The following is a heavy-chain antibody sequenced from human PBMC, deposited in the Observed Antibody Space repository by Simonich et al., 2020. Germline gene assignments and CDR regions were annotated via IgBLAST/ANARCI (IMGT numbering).Heavy chain of an antibody. V-gene: IGHV1-18*01. J-gene: IGHJ4*02. CDR1: GYTFTSYG. CDR3: ARASRGTWWYYYFDY. Sequence: QVQLVQSGAEVKKPGASVKVSCKASGYTFTSYGISWVRQAPGQGREWMAWLRAYKGTTNYAQKRQGRGTMTTDTSTSTAYMERRSLRSDDTAVYYCARASRGTWWYYYFDYWGQGTLVTVSS. D-gene: IGHD2-15*01. CDR2: LRAYKGTT.